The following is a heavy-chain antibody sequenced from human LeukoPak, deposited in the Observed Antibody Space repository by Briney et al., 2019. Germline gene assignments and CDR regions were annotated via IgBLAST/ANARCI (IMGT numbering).Heavy chain of an antibody. CDR2: ISAYNGNT. CDR3: ASSSSPDGFYYYMDV. J-gene: IGHJ6*03. D-gene: IGHD6-6*01. Sequence: GASVKVSCKASGYTFTSYGISRVRQAPGQGLEWMGWISAYNGNTNYAQKLQGRVTMTTDTSTSTAYMELRSLRSDDTAVYYCASSSSPDGFYYYMDVWGKGTTVTVSS. V-gene: IGHV1-18*01. CDR1: GYTFTSYG.